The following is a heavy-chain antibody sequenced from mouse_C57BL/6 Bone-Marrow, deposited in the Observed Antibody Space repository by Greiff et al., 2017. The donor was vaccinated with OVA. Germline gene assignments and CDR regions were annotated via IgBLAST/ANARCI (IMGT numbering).Heavy chain of an antibody. CDR2: IDPEIGGT. Sequence: VQLQQSGAELVRPGASVTLSCKASGSTFTDYEMHWVKQTPVHGLEWIGAIDPEIGGTAYNQKFKGKAILTADTSSSPAYMKHRSLTSADAAVYYCTIDDYLYYTIDYWGQGTSVTVSS. J-gene: IGHJ4*01. D-gene: IGHD5-5*01. V-gene: IGHV1-15*01. CDR1: GSTFTDYE. CDR3: TIDDYLYYTIDY.